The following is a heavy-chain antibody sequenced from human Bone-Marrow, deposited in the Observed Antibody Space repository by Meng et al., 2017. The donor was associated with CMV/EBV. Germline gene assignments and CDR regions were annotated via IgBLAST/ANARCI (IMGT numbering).Heavy chain of an antibody. CDR1: GFTFSDYY. V-gene: IGHV3-11*01. CDR2: ISSSGSTI. J-gene: IGHJ6*02. Sequence: GGSLRLSCAASGFTFSDYYMSWIRQAPGKGLEWVSYISSSGSTIYYADSVKGRFTISRDNAKNSLYLQMNSLRAEDTAVYYCARTRAYYSYYYGMDVWGQGTTVTVSS. CDR3: ARTRAYYSYYYGMDV.